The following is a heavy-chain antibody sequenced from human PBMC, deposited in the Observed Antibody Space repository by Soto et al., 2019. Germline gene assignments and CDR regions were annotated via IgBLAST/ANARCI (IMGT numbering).Heavy chain of an antibody. CDR1: EFSCSSYW. Sequence: GGLLRYSCGVSEFSCSSYWMCRFSQAPGKGLEWVSTISCSGSRTYYADSVKGRFTISRDNSKNTLYLQMNSLRAEDTAVYYCAKQSGYSYGYLGAWGHGTLVTVSS. J-gene: IGHJ5*01. V-gene: IGHV3-23*01. D-gene: IGHD5-18*01. CDR3: AKQSGYSYGYLGA. CDR2: ISCSGSRT.